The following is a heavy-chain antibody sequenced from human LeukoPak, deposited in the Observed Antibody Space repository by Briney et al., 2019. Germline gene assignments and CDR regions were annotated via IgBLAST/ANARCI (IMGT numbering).Heavy chain of an antibody. CDR3: ARGRHYYDTRGYSDAFDI. D-gene: IGHD3-22*01. Sequence: GGSLRLSCAASGFTFGDYYLSWIRQAPGKGLEWIAYISSRDDSINYADSLTGRFTISRDNAKNSLFLQMNSLRAEDTAVYYCARGRHYYDTRGYSDAFDIWGQGTLVTVSS. CDR2: ISSRDDSI. CDR1: GFTFGDYY. J-gene: IGHJ3*02. V-gene: IGHV3-11*01.